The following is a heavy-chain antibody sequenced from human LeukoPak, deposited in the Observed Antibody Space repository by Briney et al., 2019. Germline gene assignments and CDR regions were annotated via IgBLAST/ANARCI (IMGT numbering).Heavy chain of an antibody. V-gene: IGHV4-31*03. CDR2: FYNSGT. CDR3: ARDASRSPPYYFDY. CDR1: GGSTRNGDYY. Sequence: SETLSLTCTVSGGSTRNGDYYWSWIRQHPGKGLEWIGYFYNSGTYYNPSLKSRVTISGETSQSQFSLKLNSVTAADTAVYYCARDASRSPPYYFDYWGQGALVTPSA. D-gene: IGHD3-10*01. J-gene: IGHJ4*02.